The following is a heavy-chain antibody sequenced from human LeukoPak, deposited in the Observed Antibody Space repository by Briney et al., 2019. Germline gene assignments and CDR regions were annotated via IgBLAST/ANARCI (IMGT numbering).Heavy chain of an antibody. J-gene: IGHJ4*02. V-gene: IGHV3-23*01. D-gene: IGHD3-9*01. Sequence: GGSLRLSCAASGFTFSSYAMSWVRQAPGKGLEWVSAISGSGGSTYYADSMKGRFTISRDNSKNTLYLQMNSLRAEDTAVYYCAKDQREADILTGYPFDYWGQGTLVTVSS. CDR1: GFTFSSYA. CDR2: ISGSGGST. CDR3: AKDQREADILTGYPFDY.